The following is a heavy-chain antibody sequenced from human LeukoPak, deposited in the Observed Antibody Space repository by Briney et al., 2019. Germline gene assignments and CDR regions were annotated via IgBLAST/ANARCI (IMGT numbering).Heavy chain of an antibody. CDR1: GGSISSYY. J-gene: IGHJ4*02. CDR3: ATQRDGYQYYFDY. D-gene: IGHD5-24*01. Sequence: SETLSFTCTVSGGSISSYYWSWIRQPPGKGLEWIGYIYTSGSTNYNPSLKSRVTISVDTSKNQFSLKLSSVTAADTAVYYCATQRDGYQYYFDYWGQGTLVTVSS. CDR2: IYTSGST. V-gene: IGHV4-4*09.